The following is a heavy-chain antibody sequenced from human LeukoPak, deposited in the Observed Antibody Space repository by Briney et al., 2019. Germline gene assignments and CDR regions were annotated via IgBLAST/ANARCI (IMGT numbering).Heavy chain of an antibody. Sequence: PGGSLRLSCAASGFTFSSYAMHWVRQAPGKGLEWVAVISYDGSNKYYADSVKGRFTISRDNAKDTLFLQMNSLRVEDTALYYCARDVRGDRDSWGQGTLVTVSS. CDR1: GFTFSSYA. V-gene: IGHV3-30-3*01. D-gene: IGHD2-21*02. CDR3: ARDVRGDRDS. J-gene: IGHJ4*02. CDR2: ISYDGSNK.